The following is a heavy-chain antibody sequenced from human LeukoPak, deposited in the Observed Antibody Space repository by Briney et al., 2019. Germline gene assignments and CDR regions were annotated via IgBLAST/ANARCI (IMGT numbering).Heavy chain of an antibody. V-gene: IGHV3-66*01. D-gene: IGHD7-27*01. CDR3: ARDTGVMDY. Sequence: PGGSLRLSCAASGFTFSSYAMSWVRQAPGKGLEWVSVIYSGGSTYYADSVKGRFTISRDNSKNTLYLQMNSLRAEDTAVYYCARDTGVMDYWGQGTLVTVSS. J-gene: IGHJ4*02. CDR2: IYSGGST. CDR1: GFTFSSYA.